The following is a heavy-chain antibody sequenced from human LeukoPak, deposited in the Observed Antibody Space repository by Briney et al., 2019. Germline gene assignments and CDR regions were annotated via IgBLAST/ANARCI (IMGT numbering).Heavy chain of an antibody. CDR1: GYTFTSYA. Sequence: GASVKVSCKASGYTFTSYAMNWVRQAPGQGLEWMGWINTNSGNPTYAQGFTGRFVFSLDTSVSTAYLQISSLKAEDTAVYYCARPLLWGYYYYGMDVWGQGTTVTVSS. CDR3: ARPLLWGYYYYGMDV. V-gene: IGHV7-4-1*02. J-gene: IGHJ6*02. CDR2: INTNSGNP. D-gene: IGHD7-27*01.